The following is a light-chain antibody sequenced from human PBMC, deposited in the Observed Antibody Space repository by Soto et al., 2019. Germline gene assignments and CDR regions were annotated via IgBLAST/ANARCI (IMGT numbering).Light chain of an antibody. Sequence: EIVMTQSPATLSVSPGEGATLSFRASQSVSSKLAWYQQKPGQAPRLLIYGASSRATGIPDRFSGSGSGTDFTLTISSLEPEDFAVYYCQHRSIWPVSFGQGTRLEIK. V-gene: IGKV3-11*01. CDR1: QSVSSK. CDR3: QHRSIWPVS. J-gene: IGKJ5*01. CDR2: GAS.